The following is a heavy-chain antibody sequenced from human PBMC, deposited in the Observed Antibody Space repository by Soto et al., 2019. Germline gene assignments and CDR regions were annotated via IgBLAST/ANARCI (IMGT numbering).Heavy chain of an antibody. D-gene: IGHD1-26*01. CDR1: GYTFTSYG. Sequence: QVQLVQSGAEVKKPGASVKVSCKASGYTFTSYGISWVRQAPGQGLEWMGWISANNGNTNYAQKLHGRVNMPTDTATSTAYMELRSLTSDETAVYYCARDRESYELDYWGQGTRIPVSS. CDR2: ISANNGNT. CDR3: ARDRESYELDY. V-gene: IGHV1-18*01. J-gene: IGHJ4*02.